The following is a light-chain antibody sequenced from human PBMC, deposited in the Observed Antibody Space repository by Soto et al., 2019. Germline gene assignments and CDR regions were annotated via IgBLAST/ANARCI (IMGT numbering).Light chain of an antibody. CDR1: QSVSSD. J-gene: IGKJ2*01. CDR3: QQYNNWPPYT. CDR2: GAS. Sequence: EIVMTQSPATLSVSPGERATLSCRASQSVSSDLAWYQHKPGQAPRLLIYGASTRATGIPARFSRSGSGTAFTLTISSLQSEDFAVYYCQQYNNWPPYTFGQGTKLEIK. V-gene: IGKV3-15*01.